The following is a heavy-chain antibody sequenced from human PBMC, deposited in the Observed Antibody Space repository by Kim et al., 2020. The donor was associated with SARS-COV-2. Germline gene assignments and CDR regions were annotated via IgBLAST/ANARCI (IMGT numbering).Heavy chain of an antibody. CDR3: ARGGRYFDS. D-gene: IGHD3-9*01. J-gene: IGHJ6*02. V-gene: IGHV4-59*09. Sequence: GSTNHNPTLKSGVTISVDTSKTQFSPELSSVTAADTAVYYCARGGRYFDSWGQGTTVTVSS. CDR2: GST.